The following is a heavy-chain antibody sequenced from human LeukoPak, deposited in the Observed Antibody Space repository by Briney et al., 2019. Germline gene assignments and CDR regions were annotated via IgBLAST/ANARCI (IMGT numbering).Heavy chain of an antibody. J-gene: IGHJ4*02. CDR1: GFTFSGFW. CDR2: INSDGSEG. V-gene: IGHV3-7*03. CDR3: TTDTWYSAGH. D-gene: IGHD2-15*01. Sequence: PGGSLRLSCAVSGFTFSGFWMSWSRQAPGKGPEWVASINSDGSEGYYADVVKGRFTISRDNAKNSLFLQMNSLRAEDTAIYYCTTDTWYSAGHWGQGTLVTVSS.